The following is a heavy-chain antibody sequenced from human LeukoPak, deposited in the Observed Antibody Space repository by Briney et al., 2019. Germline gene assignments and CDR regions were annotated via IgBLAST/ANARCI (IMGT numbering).Heavy chain of an antibody. CDR3: AKAYRLWFDY. CDR2: ISYDGSNK. CDR1: GFTFSSYG. Sequence: GRSLRLSCAASGFTFSSYGVHWVRQAPGKGLEWVAVISYDGSNKYYAGSVKGRFTISRDNSKNTLYLQMNSLRLEDTAVYYCAKAYRLWFDYWGQGTLVTVSS. D-gene: IGHD5-18*01. V-gene: IGHV3-30*18. J-gene: IGHJ4*02.